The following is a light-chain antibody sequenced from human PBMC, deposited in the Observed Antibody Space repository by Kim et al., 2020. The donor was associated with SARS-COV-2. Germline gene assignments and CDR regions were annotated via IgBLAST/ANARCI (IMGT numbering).Light chain of an antibody. V-gene: IGKV1-33*01. CDR2: EAS. CDR1: QDISYY. CDR3: HQHANVPLT. Sequence: DIQMTQAPSSLSASVGDRVTITCQASQDISYYLNWYQHKPGQGPKLLIYEASILERGVPSRFSGSGSGTDFTFTISSLQPEDVATYFCHQHANVPLTFGGGTKVDIK. J-gene: IGKJ4*01.